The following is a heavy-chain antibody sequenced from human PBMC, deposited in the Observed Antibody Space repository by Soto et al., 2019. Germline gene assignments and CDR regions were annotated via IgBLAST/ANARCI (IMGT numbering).Heavy chain of an antibody. CDR3: ARGMKRWQTGFDY. D-gene: IGHD3-9*01. J-gene: IGHJ4*02. CDR2: ISYDGSNK. CDR1: GFTFSSYA. V-gene: IGHV3-30-3*01. Sequence: GGSLRLSCAASGFTFSSYAMHWVRQAPGKGLEWVAVISYDGSNKYYADSVKGRFTISRDNSKNTLYLQMNSLRAEDTAVYYCARGMKRWQTGFDYWGQGTLVTVSS.